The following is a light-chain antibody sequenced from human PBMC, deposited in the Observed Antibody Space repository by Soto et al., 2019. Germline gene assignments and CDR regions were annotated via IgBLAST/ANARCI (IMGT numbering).Light chain of an antibody. Sequence: NFMLTQPHSVSESPGKTVTISCTRSSGSIASNYVQWYQQRPGSAPTTVIYESNQRPSGVPDRFSGSIDSSSNSASLTISGLKTEDEADYYCQSYDSSNQRVFGGGTKLTVL. J-gene: IGLJ3*02. CDR2: ESN. CDR1: SGSIASNY. V-gene: IGLV6-57*04. CDR3: QSYDSSNQRV.